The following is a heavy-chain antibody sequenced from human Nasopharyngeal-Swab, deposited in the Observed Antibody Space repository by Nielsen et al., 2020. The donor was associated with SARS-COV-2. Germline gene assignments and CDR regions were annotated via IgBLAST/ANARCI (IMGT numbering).Heavy chain of an antibody. D-gene: IGHD3-3*01. V-gene: IGHV3-21*06. CDR2: MSNSGVYI. Sequence: GESLKISCEASGFSFRSYGMNWVRQAPGKGLEWVSYMSNSGVYIYYADSVKGRFIISRDNAKNSLYLQMNNLRAEDTAVYYCATYYDLWNGYSIDSWGQGTLVIVSS. J-gene: IGHJ4*02. CDR3: ATYYDLWNGYSIDS. CDR1: GFSFRSYG.